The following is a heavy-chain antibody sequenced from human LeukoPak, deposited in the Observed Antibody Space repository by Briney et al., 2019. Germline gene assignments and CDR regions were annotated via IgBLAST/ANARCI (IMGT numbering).Heavy chain of an antibody. CDR3: AKDYRYSRPLDGMDV. CDR2: ISGSGGST. J-gene: IGHJ6*02. Sequence: PGVSLRLSCAASGFTFSSYAMSWVRQAPGKGLEWVSAISGSGGSTYYADSVKGRFTISRDNSKNTLYLQMNSLRAEDTAVYYCAKDYRYSRPLDGMDVWGQGTTVTVSS. D-gene: IGHD1-14*01. CDR1: GFTFSSYA. V-gene: IGHV3-23*01.